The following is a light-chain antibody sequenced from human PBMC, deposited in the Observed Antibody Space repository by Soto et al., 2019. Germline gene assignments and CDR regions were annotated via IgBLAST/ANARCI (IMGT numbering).Light chain of an antibody. CDR2: EVS. J-gene: IGLJ2*01. V-gene: IGLV2-8*01. CDR3: SSYAGSNNLV. CDR1: SSDVGGYNY. Sequence: QSVLTQPPSASGSPGQSVTISCTGTSSDVGGYNYVSWYQQHPGKAPKLMIYEVSKRPSGVPDRFSGSKSGNTASLTGSGLQAEAEADYYCSSYAGSNNLVFGGGTKLTVL.